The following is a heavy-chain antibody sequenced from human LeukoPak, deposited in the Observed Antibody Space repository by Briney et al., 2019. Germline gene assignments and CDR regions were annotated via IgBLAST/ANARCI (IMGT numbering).Heavy chain of an antibody. CDR3: ATLLGGCSSTSCYDY. V-gene: IGHV1-69*13. Sequence: GASVKVSCKASGGTFSSYAISWVRQAPGQGLEWMGGIIPIFGTANYAQKFQGRVTITADESTSTAYMELSSLRSEDTAVYYCATLLGGCSSTSCYDYWGQGTLVTVSS. D-gene: IGHD2-2*01. CDR1: GGTFSSYA. CDR2: IIPIFGTA. J-gene: IGHJ4*02.